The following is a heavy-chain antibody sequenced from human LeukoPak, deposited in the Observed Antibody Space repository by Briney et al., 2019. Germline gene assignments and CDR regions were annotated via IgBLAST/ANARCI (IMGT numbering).Heavy chain of an antibody. Sequence: GGSLRLSCAASGFTFSSYSMNWVRQAPGKGLEWVSSISSSSSYIYYADSVKGRFTISRDNAKNSLYLQTNSLRAEDTAVYYCARAGTMISAFDIWGQGTMVTVSS. D-gene: IGHD3-22*01. J-gene: IGHJ3*02. V-gene: IGHV3-21*01. CDR3: ARAGTMISAFDI. CDR2: ISSSSSYI. CDR1: GFTFSSYS.